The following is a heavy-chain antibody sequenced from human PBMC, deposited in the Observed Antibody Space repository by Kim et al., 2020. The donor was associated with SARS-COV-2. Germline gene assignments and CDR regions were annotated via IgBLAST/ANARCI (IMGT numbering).Heavy chain of an antibody. V-gene: IGHV4-34*01. CDR1: GGSFSGYY. J-gene: IGHJ5*02. D-gene: IGHD3-22*01. Sequence: SETLSLTCAVYGGSFSGYYWSWIRQPPGKGLEWIGEINHSGSTNYNPSLKSRVTISVDTSKNQFSLKLSSVTAADTAVYYCARGLDYRYDSSGGWFDPWGQGTLVTVSS. CDR3: ARGLDYRYDSSGGWFDP. CDR2: INHSGST.